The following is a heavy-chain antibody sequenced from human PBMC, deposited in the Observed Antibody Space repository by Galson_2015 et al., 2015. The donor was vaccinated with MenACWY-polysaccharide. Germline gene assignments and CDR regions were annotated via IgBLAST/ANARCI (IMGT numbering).Heavy chain of an antibody. Sequence: SLRLSCAVSNITLRRYAMSWVPQPPGEWGEWVSSICGSGGGRGCGGGGSVGGTISRGNSKNTLYLEMNSLRAEDTAIYYCAKDAIAGIVLTPLRIPLQRWGQGTLVAVSS. CDR3: AKDAIAGIVLTPLRIPLQR. D-gene: IGHD6-13*01. CDR2: ICGSGGGR. V-gene: IGHV3-23*01. CDR1: NITLRRYA. J-gene: IGHJ1*01.